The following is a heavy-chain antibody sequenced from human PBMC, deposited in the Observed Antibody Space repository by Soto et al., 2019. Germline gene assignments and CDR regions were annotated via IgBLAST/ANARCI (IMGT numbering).Heavy chain of an antibody. J-gene: IGHJ4*02. CDR3: ARSPPPSGDYFREFDY. Sequence: QVTLKESGPVLVKPTEPLTLTCTVSGFSLSNPRMGVSWIRQPPGKALEWLAHIVSNDEKSYRTSLKSRLTISEDTSKCQVVLTMTNMDPVDTGTYFWARSPPPSGDYFREFDYWGQGTLVTVSS. D-gene: IGHD4-17*01. CDR2: IVSNDEK. CDR1: GFSLSNPRMG. V-gene: IGHV2-26*01.